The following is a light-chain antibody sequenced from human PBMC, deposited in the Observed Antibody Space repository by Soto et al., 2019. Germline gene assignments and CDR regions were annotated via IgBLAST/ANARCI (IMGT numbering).Light chain of an antibody. CDR2: VNIDGSH. J-gene: IGLJ2*01. CDR3: QTWGTGIRV. CDR1: SGHRNYA. Sequence: QSVLTQSPSASASLGASVTLTCTLSSGHRNYAIAWHRQQPEKGPRYLMKVNIDGSHNKGDGIPDRFSGSSSGAERYLTISSLQSEDEADYYCQTWGTGIRVFGGGTQLTVL. V-gene: IGLV4-69*01.